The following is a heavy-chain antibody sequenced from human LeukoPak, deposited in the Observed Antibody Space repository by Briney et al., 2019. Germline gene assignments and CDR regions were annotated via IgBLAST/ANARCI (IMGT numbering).Heavy chain of an antibody. V-gene: IGHV1-69*06. CDR3: ARVNSYGYYYFDY. Sequence: GASVKVSCKASGGTFSSYAISWVRQAPGQGLEWMGGIIPIFGTANYAQKFQGRVTITADKSTNTASMELSSLRSEDTALYYCARVNSYGYYYFDYWGQGTVVTVSS. CDR2: IIPIFGTA. D-gene: IGHD5-18*01. J-gene: IGHJ4*02. CDR1: GGTFSSYA.